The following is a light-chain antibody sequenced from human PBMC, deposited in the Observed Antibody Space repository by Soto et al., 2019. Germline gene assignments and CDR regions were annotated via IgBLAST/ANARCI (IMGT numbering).Light chain of an antibody. V-gene: IGLV2-14*01. Sequence: QSVLTQPASVSGSPGQSITISCIGTSSDVGGYNYVSWYQHHPGKVPKLMIYEVTNRPSGVSYRFSGSKSGNTASLTISGLQAEDEANYYCSSFRTGSTLVVFGGGTKVTVL. CDR2: EVT. CDR3: SSFRTGSTLVV. CDR1: SSDVGGYNY. J-gene: IGLJ3*02.